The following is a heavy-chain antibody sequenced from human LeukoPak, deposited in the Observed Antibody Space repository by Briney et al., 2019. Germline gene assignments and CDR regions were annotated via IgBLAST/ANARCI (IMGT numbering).Heavy chain of an antibody. Sequence: ASVKVSCKASGYTFTGYYMHWVRQAPGQGLEWMGIINPGDGSTTYAQKFQGRVTMTRDTSTSTVYMELSSLRSEDTAVYYCARSHTAMVLVYWGQGTLVTVSS. CDR1: GYTFTGYY. CDR2: INPGDGST. D-gene: IGHD5-18*01. CDR3: ARSHTAMVLVY. J-gene: IGHJ4*02. V-gene: IGHV1-46*01.